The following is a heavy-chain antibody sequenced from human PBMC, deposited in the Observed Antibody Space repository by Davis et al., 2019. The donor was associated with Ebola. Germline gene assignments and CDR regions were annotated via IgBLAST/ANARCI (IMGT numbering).Heavy chain of an antibody. CDR1: GFTFDDYA. D-gene: IGHD4-11*01. CDR2: ISWNSGSI. V-gene: IGHV3-9*01. Sequence: PGGSLRLSCAASGFTFDDYAMHWVRQTPGKGLEWVSGISWNSGSIDYADSVKGRFTISRDNAKDSLYLQMNSLRAEDTALYYCAKAPGGYSKRSWYFDLWGRGTLVTVSS. CDR3: AKAPGGYSKRSWYFDL. J-gene: IGHJ2*01.